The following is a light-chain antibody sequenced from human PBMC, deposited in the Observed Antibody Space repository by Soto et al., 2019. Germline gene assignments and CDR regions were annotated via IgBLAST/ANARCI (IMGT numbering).Light chain of an antibody. CDR1: RGVGIY. J-gene: IGKJ4*01. CDR2: DTS. Sequence: EIVLTQSPATLSLSPGERATLSCRASRGVGIYLAWYQQKPGQAPRLLIYDTSNRATGIPARFSGSGSGTDITLTISGLEPEDFAVYYCQQRYGWPPLTFGGGTRVEIK. CDR3: QQRYGWPPLT. V-gene: IGKV3-11*01.